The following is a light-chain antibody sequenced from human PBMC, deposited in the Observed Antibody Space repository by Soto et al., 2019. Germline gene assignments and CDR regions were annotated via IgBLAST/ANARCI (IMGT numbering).Light chain of an antibody. CDR1: QSVSNNY. V-gene: IGKV3-20*01. J-gene: IGKJ1*01. CDR2: DVS. CDR3: QQYGSSGT. Sequence: VMTQSPATLSVSLGERATLSCRASQSVSNNYLAWYQQKPGQAPRLLIYDVSTGATGIPARFSGSGSGTDFTLTISRLEPEDFAVYYCQQYGSSGTFGQGTKVDIK.